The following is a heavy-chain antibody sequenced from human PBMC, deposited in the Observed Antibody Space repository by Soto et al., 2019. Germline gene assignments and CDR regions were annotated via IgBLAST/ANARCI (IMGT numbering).Heavy chain of an antibody. J-gene: IGHJ4*02. CDR3: AMGEGERYGGIGYLGRH. V-gene: IGHV3-74*01. D-gene: IGHD3-16*01. CDR2: IKSDGSGT. Sequence: EVQLVESGGGLVQPGESLTLSCAASGFTFSSYWMHWVRQAPGKGLVWVSRIKSDGSGTYYADSVQGSSSISRANARHTGCLQTTRVRGVATAVSCCAMGEGERYGGIGYLGRHWGQGTLVSVSS. CDR1: GFTFSSYW.